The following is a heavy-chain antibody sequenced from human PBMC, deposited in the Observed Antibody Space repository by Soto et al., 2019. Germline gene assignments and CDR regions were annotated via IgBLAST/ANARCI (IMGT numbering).Heavy chain of an antibody. Sequence: PSETLSLTCTVSGGSISSYYWSWIRQPPGKGPEWIGYIYYSGSTNLNPSLKSRVTISVDTSKNQFSLNLRSVTAADTAVYYCARRLTYYYDNWGQGIVVTAPQ. D-gene: IGHD5-12*01. V-gene: IGHV4-59*01. CDR2: IYYSGST. CDR1: GGSISSYY. J-gene: IGHJ4*02. CDR3: ARRLTYYYDN.